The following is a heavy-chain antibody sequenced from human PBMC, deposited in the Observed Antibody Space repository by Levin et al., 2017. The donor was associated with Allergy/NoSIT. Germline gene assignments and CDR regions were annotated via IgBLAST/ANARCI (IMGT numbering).Heavy chain of an antibody. V-gene: IGHV1-8*01. D-gene: IGHD5-18*01. CDR3: ARALGTSYGRSYYYYGMDV. CDR1: GYTFTSDD. CDR2: MNPNSGNT. J-gene: IGHJ6*02. Sequence: GESLKISCKASGYTFTSDDINWVRQATGQGLEWMGWMNPNSGNTGYAQKFQGRVTMTRNTSISSAYMELSSLRSEDTAVYYCARALGTSYGRSYYYYGMDVWGQGTTVTVSS.